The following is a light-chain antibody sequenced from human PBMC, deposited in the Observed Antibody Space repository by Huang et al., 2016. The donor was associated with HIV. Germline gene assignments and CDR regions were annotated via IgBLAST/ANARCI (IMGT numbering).Light chain of an antibody. V-gene: IGKV4-1*01. CDR1: QSVLYKSDKRNY. J-gene: IGKJ2*01. CDR2: WAS. Sequence: IVMTQSPESLSVSLGERATINCKSSQSVLYKSDKRNYVAWYKKKPGQSPKVLIYWASTRQSGFPDRFRGSWSGTNFTLTIDSFQAEDVALYYCQQYFSTPTFGLGTKLEI. CDR3: QQYFSTPT.